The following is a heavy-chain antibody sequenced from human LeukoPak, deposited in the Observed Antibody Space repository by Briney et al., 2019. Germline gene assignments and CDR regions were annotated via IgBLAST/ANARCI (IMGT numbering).Heavy chain of an antibody. V-gene: IGHV4-59*01. Sequence: SETLSLTCTVSGGSISSYYWSWIRQPPGKGLEWIGYIYYSGSTNYNPSLKSRVTISVDTSKNQFSLKLSSVTAADTAVYYCASSIVGAFDYWGQGTLVTVSS. J-gene: IGHJ4*02. D-gene: IGHD1-26*01. CDR1: GGSISSYY. CDR3: ASSIVGAFDY. CDR2: IYYSGST.